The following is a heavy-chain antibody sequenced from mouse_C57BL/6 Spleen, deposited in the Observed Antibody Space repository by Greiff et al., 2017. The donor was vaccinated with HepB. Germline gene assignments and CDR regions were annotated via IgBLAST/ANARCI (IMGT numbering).Heavy chain of an antibody. D-gene: IGHD3-2*02. Sequence: EVKLMESGPELVKPGASVKISCKASGYTFTDYYMNWVKQSHGKSLEWIGDINPNNGGTSYNQKFKGKATLTVDKSSSTAYMELRSLTSEDSAVYYCARQLRPHYYAMDYWGQGTSVTVSS. CDR3: ARQLRPHYYAMDY. CDR1: GYTFTDYY. V-gene: IGHV1-26*01. J-gene: IGHJ4*01. CDR2: INPNNGGT.